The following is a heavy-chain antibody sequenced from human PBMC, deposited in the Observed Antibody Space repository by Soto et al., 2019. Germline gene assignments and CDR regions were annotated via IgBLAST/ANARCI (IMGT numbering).Heavy chain of an antibody. CDR1: GFTFSNHW. CDR3: AKEYR. D-gene: IGHD1-26*01. CDR2: IKDGGSEK. V-gene: IGHV3-7*01. J-gene: IGHJ4*02. Sequence: EVQLVESGGGLVQPGGSLRLSCTASGFTFSNHWMSWVRQAPGKGLERVASIKDGGSEKYYVDSVKGRFTISRDNAKNSQYLQMNSLRAEDTAVYYCAKEYRWGQGTLVTVSS.